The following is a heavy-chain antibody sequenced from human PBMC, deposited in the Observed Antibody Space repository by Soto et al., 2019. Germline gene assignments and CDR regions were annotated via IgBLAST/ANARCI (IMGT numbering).Heavy chain of an antibody. Sequence: PGGSLRLSCAASGFTFSSYAMSWVRQAPGKGLEWVSAISGSGGSTYYADSVKGRFTISRDNSKNTLCLQMNSLRAEDTAVYYCAKGLNYYGSGSPLDVWGQGTTVTVSS. CDR3: AKGLNYYGSGSPLDV. CDR2: ISGSGGST. D-gene: IGHD3-10*01. CDR1: GFTFSSYA. V-gene: IGHV3-23*01. J-gene: IGHJ6*02.